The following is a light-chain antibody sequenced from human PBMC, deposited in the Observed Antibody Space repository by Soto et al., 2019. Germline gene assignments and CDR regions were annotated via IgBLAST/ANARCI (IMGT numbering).Light chain of an antibody. CDR1: SSDVGAYNY. CDR3: ISYTTSDTLV. CDR2: EVS. V-gene: IGLV2-14*01. Sequence: QSVLTQPASVSGSPGQSITISCTGTSSDVGAYNYVSWYLLHPGKAPKLVIYEVSNRPSGVSNRFSGSKSGNTASLTISGLQAEDEADYYCISYTTSDTLVFGTGTKLTV. J-gene: IGLJ1*01.